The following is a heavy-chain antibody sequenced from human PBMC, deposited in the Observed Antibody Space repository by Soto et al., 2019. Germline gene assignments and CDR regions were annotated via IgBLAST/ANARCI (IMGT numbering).Heavy chain of an antibody. CDR2: IYYSGST. J-gene: IGHJ4*02. CDR1: GGSISSYY. V-gene: IGHV4-59*08. CDR3: ARLFHSGDYFDY. Sequence: PSETLSLTCTVSGGSISSYYWSWIRQPPGKGLEWIGYIYYSGSTNYNPSLKSRVTISVDTSKNQFSLKLSSVTAADTAVYYCARLFHSGDYFDYWGQGTLVTVSS. D-gene: IGHD2-15*01.